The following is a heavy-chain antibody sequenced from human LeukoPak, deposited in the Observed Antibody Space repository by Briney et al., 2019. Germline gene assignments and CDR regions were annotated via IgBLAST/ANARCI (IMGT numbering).Heavy chain of an antibody. Sequence: PVGSLRLSCAASGFTFSSYSMNWVPQAPGKGLEWVSSISSSSYIYYAASVKGRFTISRDNAKNSLYLQMNSLRAEDTAVYHCARDLVNSSSWCGYYYYYMDVWGKGTTVTVSS. J-gene: IGHJ6*03. D-gene: IGHD6-13*01. CDR3: ARDLVNSSSWCGYYYYYMDV. CDR1: GFTFSSYS. V-gene: IGHV3-21*01. CDR2: ISSSSYI.